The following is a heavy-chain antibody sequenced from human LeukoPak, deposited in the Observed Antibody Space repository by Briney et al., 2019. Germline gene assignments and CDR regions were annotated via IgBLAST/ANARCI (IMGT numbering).Heavy chain of an antibody. CDR1: GGSIRSGSYY. CDR2: VYSSGST. V-gene: IGHV4-61*02. CDR3: ARTPLRGATFFTSYPNWFDT. D-gene: IGHD3-10*01. Sequence: SEALSLTCTVPGGSIRSGSYYWSWIRPPAGKGLERIGRVYSSGSTDYNPSLKRRLSISVDTSKIQFSLRLRSVTVADTAVYYCARTPLRGATFFTSYPNWFDTWGQGTLVTVSS. J-gene: IGHJ5*02.